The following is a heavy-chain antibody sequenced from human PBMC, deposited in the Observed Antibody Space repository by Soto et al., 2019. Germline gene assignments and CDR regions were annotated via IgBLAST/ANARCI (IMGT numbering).Heavy chain of an antibody. Sequence: EVQLLESGGGLVQPGGSLRLSCAASGFPFSSRAMSWVRQAPGKGLEWVSAISGSGTITYYAASMKGRFTISRDTSKNAIYLKMNSLRADDTAVYYCAGWARYCSGADCHAWGQGTLVTVSS. D-gene: IGHD2-15*01. J-gene: IGHJ5*02. CDR1: GFPFSSRA. CDR2: ISGSGTIT. V-gene: IGHV3-23*01. CDR3: AGWARYCSGADCHA.